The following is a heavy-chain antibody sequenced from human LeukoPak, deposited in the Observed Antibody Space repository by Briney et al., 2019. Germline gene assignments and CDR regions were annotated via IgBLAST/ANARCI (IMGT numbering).Heavy chain of an antibody. CDR2: INPNSGGT. V-gene: IGHV1-2*02. CDR1: GYTFTGYY. D-gene: IGHD3-10*01. Sequence: ASVKVSCKASGYTFTGYYMHWVRQAHGQGLEWMGWINPNSGGTNYAQKFQGRVTMTRDTSISTAYMELSRLRSDDTAVYYCARGPLWFGELPAYYFDYWGQGTLVTVSS. CDR3: ARGPLWFGELPAYYFDY. J-gene: IGHJ4*02.